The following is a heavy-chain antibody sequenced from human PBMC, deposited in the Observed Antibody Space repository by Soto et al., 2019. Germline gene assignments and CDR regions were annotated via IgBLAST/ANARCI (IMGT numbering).Heavy chain of an antibody. Sequence: QVQLVQSGAEVKKPGASVKVSCRASGYTFTGYYLHWVRQAPGQGLEWMRWINPHSGGTNFAQNFEDRVTITGDTSSNTAYMELSGLRSDDTAVYFCARDGAFGPAAVAGTPHWFLDLWGRGTLVTVSS. V-gene: IGHV1-2*02. CDR1: GYTFTGYY. D-gene: IGHD6-19*01. CDR3: ARDGAFGPAAVAGTPHWFLDL. J-gene: IGHJ2*01. CDR2: INPHSGGT.